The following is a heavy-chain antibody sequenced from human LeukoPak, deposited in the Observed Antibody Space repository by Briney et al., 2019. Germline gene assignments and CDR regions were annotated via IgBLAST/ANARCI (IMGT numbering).Heavy chain of an antibody. CDR2: ISYDGSNK. CDR1: GFTFSSYA. Sequence: AGGSLRLSCAASGFTFSSYAMHWVRQAPGKGLEWVAVISYDGSNKYYADSVKGRFTISRDNSKNTLYLQMNSLRAEDTAVYYCARDFDSSGLDYWGQGTLVTVSS. CDR3: ARDFDSSGLDY. V-gene: IGHV3-30*14. D-gene: IGHD3-22*01. J-gene: IGHJ4*02.